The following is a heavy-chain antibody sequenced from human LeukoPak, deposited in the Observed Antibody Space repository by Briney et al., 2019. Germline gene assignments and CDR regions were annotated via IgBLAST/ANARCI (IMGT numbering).Heavy chain of an antibody. J-gene: IGHJ6*02. CDR1: GFTFSSYG. V-gene: IGHV3-30*02. CDR3: AKSIRDYYGSGRTRYYYYGMDV. D-gene: IGHD3-10*01. CDR2: IWYDGSNK. Sequence: PGGSLRLSCAASGFTFSSYGMHWIRQAPGKGLEWVAVIWYDGSNKYYADSVKGRFTISRDNSKNTLYLQMNSLRAEDTAVYYCAKSIRDYYGSGRTRYYYYGMDVWGQGTTVTVSS.